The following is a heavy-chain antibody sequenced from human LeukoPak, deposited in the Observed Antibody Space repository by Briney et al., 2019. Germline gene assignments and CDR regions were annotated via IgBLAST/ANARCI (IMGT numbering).Heavy chain of an antibody. Sequence: GASVKVSCKSSGHTFSTYVISRVRQAPGQGLEWMGWIRTYNGQANYAQKSRGRVTMTTDTSTSIVYMELRSLRSDDTAVYYCARGWLCRGAVCHDVIDIWGQGTMVTVSS. CDR1: GHTFSTYV. CDR2: IRTYNGQA. J-gene: IGHJ3*02. CDR3: ARGWLCRGAVCHDVIDI. D-gene: IGHD2-21*01. V-gene: IGHV1-18*01.